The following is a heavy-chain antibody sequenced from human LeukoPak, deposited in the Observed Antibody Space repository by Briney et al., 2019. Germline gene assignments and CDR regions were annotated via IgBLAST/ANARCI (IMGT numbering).Heavy chain of an antibody. CDR3: ARGTVTTGDY. J-gene: IGHJ4*02. CDR2: SNPNSGGT. D-gene: IGHD4-17*01. Sequence: GASVKVSCKASGYTFTGYYMHWVRQAPGQGLELMGWSNPNSGGTNYAQKFQGSVTMTRDTSISTAYMELSRLRSDDTAVYYCARGTVTTGDYWGQGTLVTVSS. V-gene: IGHV1-2*02. CDR1: GYTFTGYY.